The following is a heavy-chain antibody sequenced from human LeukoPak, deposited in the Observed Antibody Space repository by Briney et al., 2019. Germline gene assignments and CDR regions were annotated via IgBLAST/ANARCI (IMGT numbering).Heavy chain of an antibody. Sequence: SETLSLTCTVSGGSISSYYWSWIRQPPGKGLEWIGYIYYSGSTTYNTSLKSRVTISVDASKNQFSLKLSSVTAADTAVYYCARAGGYYDSSGYSYYFDYWGHGTLVTVSS. D-gene: IGHD3-22*01. CDR1: GGSISSYY. CDR3: ARAGGYYDSSGYSYYFDY. V-gene: IGHV4-59*01. J-gene: IGHJ4*01. CDR2: IYYSGST.